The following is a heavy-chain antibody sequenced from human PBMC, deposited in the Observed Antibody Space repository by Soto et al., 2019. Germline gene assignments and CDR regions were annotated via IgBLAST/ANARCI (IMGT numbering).Heavy chain of an antibody. CDR2: ISSNGGST. V-gene: IGHV3-64D*08. Sequence: HPGGSLRLSCSASGFTFSSYAMHWVRQAPGKGLEYVSAISSNGGSTYYADSVKGRFTISRDNSKNTLYLQMSSLRAEGTAVYYCVKAPYGDYDEFITYYYYYGMDVWGQGTTVTVSS. CDR1: GFTFSSYA. CDR3: VKAPYGDYDEFITYYYYYGMDV. J-gene: IGHJ6*02. D-gene: IGHD4-17*01.